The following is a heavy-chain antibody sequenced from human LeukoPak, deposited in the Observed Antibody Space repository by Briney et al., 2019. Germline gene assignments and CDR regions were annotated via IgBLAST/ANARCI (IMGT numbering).Heavy chain of an antibody. CDR1: GGSISSSSYY. CDR3: ARHPAGVSGSYSIPRDYFDY. D-gene: IGHD3-10*01. Sequence: PSETLSLTCTVSGGSISSSSYYWGWIRQPPGKGLEWIGSIYYSGSTYYNPSLKSRVTISVDTSKNQFSLKLSSVTAADTAVYYCARHPAGVSGSYSIPRDYFDYWGQGTLVTVSS. J-gene: IGHJ4*02. V-gene: IGHV4-39*01. CDR2: IYYSGST.